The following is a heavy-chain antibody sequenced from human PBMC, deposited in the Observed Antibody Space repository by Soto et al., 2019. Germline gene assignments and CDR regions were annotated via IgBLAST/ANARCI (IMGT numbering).Heavy chain of an antibody. CDR3: ATTGPY. CDR2: IWFDGSNK. V-gene: IGHV3-33*01. Sequence: QVQLVESGGGVVQPGRSLRLSCAASGFTFSSYGMHWVRQAPGKGLEWVAVIWFDGSNKFYADSVKGRFTISRDNSKNTVSRQMNSLRDEHSAAYYCATTGPYWGQGTLVTVSS. CDR1: GFTFSSYG. J-gene: IGHJ4*02.